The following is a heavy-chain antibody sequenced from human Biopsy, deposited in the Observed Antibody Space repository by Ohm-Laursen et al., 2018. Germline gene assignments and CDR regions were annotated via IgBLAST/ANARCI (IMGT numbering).Heavy chain of an antibody. Sequence: SETLSLTCPVSGGSISDSTYHWGWIRQPPGKGLEWIGEMNHGGSTNYNSSLKSRVTISVYTSKNQFSLKLNSVTAADTAVYYCARGSNWNDWSFDYWGQGTVVTVPS. CDR2: MNHGGST. CDR3: ARGSNWNDWSFDY. V-gene: IGHV4-39*07. J-gene: IGHJ4*02. CDR1: GGSISDSTYH. D-gene: IGHD1-20*01.